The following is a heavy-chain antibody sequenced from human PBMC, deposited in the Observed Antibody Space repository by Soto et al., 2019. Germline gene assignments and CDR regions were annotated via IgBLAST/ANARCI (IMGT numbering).Heavy chain of an antibody. CDR3: ARALPVAKGGFDP. Sequence: EVQLVETGGGLIQPGGSLRLSCAASGFTVSNTYMTWVRQPPGKGLECVSVIYTAGGTNYADSVKGRFIISRDNSKNTLYLQMNSLRAEDPAVYYCARALPVAKGGFDPWGQGTLVTVSS. D-gene: IGHD2-2*01. V-gene: IGHV3-53*02. CDR1: GFTVSNTY. CDR2: IYTAGGT. J-gene: IGHJ5*02.